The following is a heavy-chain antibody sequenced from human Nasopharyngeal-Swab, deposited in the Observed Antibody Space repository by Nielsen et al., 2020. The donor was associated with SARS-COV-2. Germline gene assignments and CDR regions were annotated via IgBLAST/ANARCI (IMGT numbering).Heavy chain of an antibody. V-gene: IGHV4-61*02. CDR2: IYTSGST. Sequence: SETLSLTCTVSGGSISSGSYYWSWIRQPAGKGLEWIVRIYTSGSTNYNPSLKSRVTIAVDTPKNQFSLELSSVTAADTAVYYCARGNSYYYDSSGYYYYYYGMDVWGQGTTVTVSS. CDR1: GGSISSGSYY. J-gene: IGHJ6*02. CDR3: ARGNSYYYDSSGYYYYYYGMDV. D-gene: IGHD3-22*01.